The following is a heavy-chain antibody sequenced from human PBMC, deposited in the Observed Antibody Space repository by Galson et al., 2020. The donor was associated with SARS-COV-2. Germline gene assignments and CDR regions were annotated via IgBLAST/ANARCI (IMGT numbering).Heavy chain of an antibody. V-gene: IGHV4-61*08. CDR2: IFDSGKT. CDR1: GGSVSGGDFR. Sequence: SAPLSLTCSVPGGSVSGGDFRWSWIRQSPDKRLEWIGFIFDSGKTTYNPSLRGRLTLSIDTSKNQFSLTLSSATAADTAVYFCASERMSQGYDDRGYYYVVAADIWGQGTTVTVSS. CDR3: ASERMSQGYDDRGYYYVVAADI. D-gene: IGHD3-22*01. J-gene: IGHJ3*02.